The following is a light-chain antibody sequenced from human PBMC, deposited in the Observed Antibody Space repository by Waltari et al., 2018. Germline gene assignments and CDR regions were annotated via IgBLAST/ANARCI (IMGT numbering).Light chain of an antibody. J-gene: IGKJ3*01. CDR2: APS. Sequence: DIQMTQSPSSLSASVGDRVTITCRASESISTYLHWYPQKPGKAPKLLIYAPSNFQAGVSSRFSGSGSGTDFTLTISSLEPEDFATYYCQQTYGSPPTFGPGTKVDI. V-gene: IGKV1-39*01. CDR3: QQTYGSPPT. CDR1: ESISTY.